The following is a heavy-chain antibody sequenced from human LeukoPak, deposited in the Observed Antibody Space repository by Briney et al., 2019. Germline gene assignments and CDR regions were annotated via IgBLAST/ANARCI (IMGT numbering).Heavy chain of an antibody. V-gene: IGHV4-59*08. CDR2: IYYSRST. Sequence: PSETLSLTCTVSGGSISSYYWSWIRQPPGKGLEWIGYIYYSRSTNYNPSLKSRVTISVDTSKNQFSLKLSSVTAADTAVYYCARQTIIARAGSNSLSGMDVWGQGTTVTVSS. CDR3: ARQTIIARAGSNSLSGMDV. D-gene: IGHD5-24*01. CDR1: GGSISSYY. J-gene: IGHJ6*02.